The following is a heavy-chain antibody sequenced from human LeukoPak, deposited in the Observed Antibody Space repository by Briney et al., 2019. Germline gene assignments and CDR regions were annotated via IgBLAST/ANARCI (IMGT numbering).Heavy chain of an antibody. CDR2: INANGGGT. CDR3: ARVLLTGYYYDY. Sequence: GGSLRLSCAASGFTFSNYAMHWVRQAPGMGLEYVSAINANGGGTYYADSVKGRFTISRDNSKSTPYLQLGSLRAEDMAVYCCARVLLTGYYYDYWGQGTLATVSS. J-gene: IGHJ4*02. V-gene: IGHV3-64*02. CDR1: GFTFSNYA. D-gene: IGHD3-9*01.